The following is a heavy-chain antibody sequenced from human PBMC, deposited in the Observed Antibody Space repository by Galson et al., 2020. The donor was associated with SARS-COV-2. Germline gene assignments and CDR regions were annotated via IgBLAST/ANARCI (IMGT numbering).Heavy chain of an antibody. V-gene: IGHV3-30*18. D-gene: IGHD1-26*01. Sequence: GGSLRLSCAASGFTFSSYGMHWVRQAPGKGLEWVAVISYDGSNKYYADSVKGQFTISRDNSKNTLYLQMNSLRAEDTAVYYCAKPYSGSYYGSFFDYWGQGTLVTVSS. CDR1: GFTFSSYG. CDR2: ISYDGSNK. J-gene: IGHJ4*02. CDR3: AKPYSGSYYGSFFDY.